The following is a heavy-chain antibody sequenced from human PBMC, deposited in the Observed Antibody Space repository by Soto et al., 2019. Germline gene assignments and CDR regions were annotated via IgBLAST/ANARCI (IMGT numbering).Heavy chain of an antibody. CDR1: GYTFTDYW. CDR3: ARQLGQYSSSWYAFDI. D-gene: IGHD6-13*01. J-gene: IGHJ3*02. Sequence: PGESLKISCKGSGYTFTDYWIGWVRQLPGKGLEWMGIISPDDSDIRYSPSFRGQVTISADNSISTAYLQWSSLRASDTAIYYCARQLGQYSSSWYAFDIWGQGTMVTVSS. CDR2: ISPDDSDI. V-gene: IGHV5-51*01.